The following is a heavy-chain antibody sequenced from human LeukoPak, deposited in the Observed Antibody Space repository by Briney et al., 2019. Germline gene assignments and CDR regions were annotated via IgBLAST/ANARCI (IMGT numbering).Heavy chain of an antibody. J-gene: IGHJ5*01. CDR2: ISSSGSYI. CDR1: GFTFSAYS. V-gene: IGHV3-21*01. D-gene: IGHD1-26*01. CDR3: ARDSRQWVEQLPYGWFDP. Sequence: GGSLRLSCAASGFTFSAYSMNWVRQPPGKGLEWVSYISSSGSYIYYADSVKGRFTISRDNAKNSLCLQLDSLRAEDTAVYYCARDSRQWVEQLPYGWFDPWGQGTLVTVSP.